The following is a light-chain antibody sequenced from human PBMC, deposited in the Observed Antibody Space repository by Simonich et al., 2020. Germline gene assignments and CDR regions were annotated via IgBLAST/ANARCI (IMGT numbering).Light chain of an antibody. V-gene: IGKV4-1*01. CDR2: WAS. CDR3: QQYYSTPIT. CDR1: QSVLYSSNNTNY. J-gene: IGKJ5*01. Sequence: DIVMTQSPDSLAVSLGERATINCKSSQSVLYSSNNTNYLAWYQHKPGQPPKLLIYWASTRESGVPDRFSGSGSGTDFTLTISSLQAEDVAVYYCQQYYSTPITFGQGTRLEIK.